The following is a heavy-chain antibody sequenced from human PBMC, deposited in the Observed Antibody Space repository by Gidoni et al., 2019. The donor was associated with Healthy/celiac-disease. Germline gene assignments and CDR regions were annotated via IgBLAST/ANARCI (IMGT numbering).Heavy chain of an antibody. J-gene: IGHJ4*02. Sequence: EVQLVESGGVVVQPGGSLRLSCSASGFTFDDYTMHWVRQAPGKGLEWVSLISWDGGSTYYADSVKGRFTISRDNSKNSLYLQMNSLRTEDTALYYCAKDIGIAVAGALDYWGQGTLVTVSS. V-gene: IGHV3-43*01. D-gene: IGHD6-19*01. CDR1: GFTFDDYT. CDR3: AKDIGIAVAGALDY. CDR2: ISWDGGST.